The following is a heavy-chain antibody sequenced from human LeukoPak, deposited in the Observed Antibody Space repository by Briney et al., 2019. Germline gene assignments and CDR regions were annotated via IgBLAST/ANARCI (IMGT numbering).Heavy chain of an antibody. CDR2: IYTSGST. Sequence: SETLSLTCTVSGGSISSYYWSWIRQPAGKGLEWIGRIYTSGSTNYNPSLKSRVTMSVDTSKNQFSLKLSSVTAADTAVYYCARDDYGSGSYSTFDCWGQGTLVTVSS. D-gene: IGHD3-10*01. J-gene: IGHJ4*02. CDR3: ARDDYGSGSYSTFDC. CDR1: GGSISSYY. V-gene: IGHV4-4*07.